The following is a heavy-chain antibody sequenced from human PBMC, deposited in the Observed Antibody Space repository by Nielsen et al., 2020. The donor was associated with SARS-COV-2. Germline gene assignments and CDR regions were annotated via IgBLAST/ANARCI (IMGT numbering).Heavy chain of an antibody. Sequence: GESLKISCAASGFTFSSYGMHWVRQAPGKGLEWVAVIWYDGSNKYYADSVKGRFTISRDDSKNTAYLQMNSLKTEDTAVYYCTSLPTRWYYGEDYWGQGTLVTVSS. J-gene: IGHJ4*02. CDR3: TSLPTRWYYGEDY. D-gene: IGHD3-10*01. V-gene: IGHV3-33*01. CDR2: IWYDGSNK. CDR1: GFTFSSYG.